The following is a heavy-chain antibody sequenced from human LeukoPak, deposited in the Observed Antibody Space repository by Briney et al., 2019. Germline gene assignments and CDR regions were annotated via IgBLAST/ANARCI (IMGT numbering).Heavy chain of an antibody. Sequence: GGSLRLSCAASGFTFNDYAIHWVRQAPGKGLEWVSGISWNSAHIGYVDSVKGRFTISRDNAKNSLDLQMNSLRVEDTGIYYCVKVAKYYYGSETYYFFEHWGQGTPVTASS. J-gene: IGHJ4*02. CDR3: VKVAKYYYGSETYYFFEH. CDR1: GFTFNDYA. CDR2: ISWNSAHI. V-gene: IGHV3-9*01. D-gene: IGHD3-10*01.